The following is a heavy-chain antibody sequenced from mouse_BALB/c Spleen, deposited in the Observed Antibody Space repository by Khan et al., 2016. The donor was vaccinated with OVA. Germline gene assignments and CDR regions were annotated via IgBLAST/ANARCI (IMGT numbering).Heavy chain of an antibody. CDR1: GYSITTDYA. Sequence: EVQLVESGPGLVKPSQSLSLTCTVTGYSITTDYAWNWIWQFPGNKLEWMGFISYSGNTKYNPSLKSRISITRDTSKNQFFLQLKSVTTVDTARYYCARVYGGDFDYWGQGTTLTVSS. D-gene: IGHD1-1*01. CDR3: ARVYGGDFDY. J-gene: IGHJ2*01. V-gene: IGHV3-2*02. CDR2: ISYSGNT.